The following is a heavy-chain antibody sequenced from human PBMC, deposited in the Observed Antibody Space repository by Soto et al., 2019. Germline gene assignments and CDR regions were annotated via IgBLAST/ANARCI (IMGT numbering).Heavy chain of an antibody. D-gene: IGHD2-15*01. CDR3: ARSQGGSSSLDIYYYYYYGMDV. CDR2: VIPIFGTP. J-gene: IGHJ6*02. Sequence: QVQLVQSGAEVKKPGSSVKVSCKAPGGTFSTYAISWVRQAPGQGLAWMGGVIPIFGTPKYAQTFQGRVTITADESTSTGYMELRSLRSEDTAVYYCARSQGGSSSLDIYYYYYYGMDVWGQGTTVTVSS. CDR1: GGTFSTYA. V-gene: IGHV1-69*01.